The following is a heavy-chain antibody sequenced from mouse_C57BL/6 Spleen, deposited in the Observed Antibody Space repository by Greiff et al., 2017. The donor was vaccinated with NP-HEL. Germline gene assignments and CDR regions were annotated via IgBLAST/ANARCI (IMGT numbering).Heavy chain of an antibody. CDR2: IHPNSGST. D-gene: IGHD3-3*01. V-gene: IGHV1-64*01. CDR3: ARSGLYLGFDY. CDR1: GYTFTSYW. J-gene: IGHJ2*01. Sequence: VKLQQPGAELVKPGASVKLSCKASGYTFTSYWMHWVKQRPGQGLEWIGMIHPNSGSTNYNEKFKSKATLTVDKSSSTAYMQLSSLTSEDSAVYYCARSGLYLGFDYWGQGTTLTVSS.